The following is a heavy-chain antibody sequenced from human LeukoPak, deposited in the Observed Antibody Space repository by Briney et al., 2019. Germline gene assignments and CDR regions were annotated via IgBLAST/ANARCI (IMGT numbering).Heavy chain of an antibody. CDR1: EFTFSTYV. Sequence: GGSLRLSCSVSEFTFSTYVMHWVRQAPGKGLEYVSAISSNGDNTYYADSVKGRFTISRDNSKNTLYLQMSSLRADDTAVYYCVRGTGYWGQGTLVTVSS. CDR2: ISSNGDNT. J-gene: IGHJ4*02. CDR3: VRGTGY. V-gene: IGHV3-64D*06.